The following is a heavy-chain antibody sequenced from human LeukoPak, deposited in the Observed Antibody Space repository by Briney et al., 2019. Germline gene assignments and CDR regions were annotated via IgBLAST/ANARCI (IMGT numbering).Heavy chain of an antibody. CDR1: EFTFSTYV. Sequence: GGSLRLSCSVSEFTFSTYVMHWVRQAPGKGLEYVSAISSNGDNTYYADSVKGRFTISRDNSKNTLYLQMSSLRADDTAVYYCVRGTGYWGQGTLVTVSS. CDR2: ISSNGDNT. J-gene: IGHJ4*02. CDR3: VRGTGY. V-gene: IGHV3-64D*06.